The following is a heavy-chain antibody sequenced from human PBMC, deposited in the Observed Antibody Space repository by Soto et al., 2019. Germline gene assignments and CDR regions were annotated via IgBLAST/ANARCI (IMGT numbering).Heavy chain of an antibody. CDR2: IYPGDSDT. CDR1: GYSFTSYW. V-gene: IGHV5-51*01. J-gene: IGHJ6*02. D-gene: IGHD2-15*01. Sequence: PGESLKISCRGSGYSFTSYWIGWVRQMPGKGLEWMGIIYPGDSDTRYSPSFQGQVTISADKSISTAYLQWSSLKASDTAMYYCARQDSMAGYNYYYGMDVWGQGTTVTVSS. CDR3: ARQDSMAGYNYYYGMDV.